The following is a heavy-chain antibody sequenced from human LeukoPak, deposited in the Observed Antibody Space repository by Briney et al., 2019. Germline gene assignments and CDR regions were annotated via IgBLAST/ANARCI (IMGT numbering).Heavy chain of an antibody. Sequence: GGSLRLSCAAPGFIFSDYYMAWIRQAPGKGLEWISTIKGTGLTTYYADSVKGRVTISRDNDKNSLFLQMSSLRADDTAIYYCARAGELRYMDVWGKGTAVTVSS. CDR2: IKGTGLTT. CDR1: GFIFSDYY. V-gene: IGHV3-11*04. D-gene: IGHD3-16*01. CDR3: ARAGELRYMDV. J-gene: IGHJ6*03.